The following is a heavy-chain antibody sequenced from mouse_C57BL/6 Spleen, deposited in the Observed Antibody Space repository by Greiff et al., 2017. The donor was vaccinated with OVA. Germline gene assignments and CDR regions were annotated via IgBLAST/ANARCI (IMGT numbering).Heavy chain of an antibody. CDR1: GYTFTDYY. CDR3: ARAPITTVVAPHWYFDV. D-gene: IGHD1-1*01. J-gene: IGHJ1*03. V-gene: IGHV1-19*01. CDR2: INPYNGGT. Sequence: VQLQQSGPVLVKPGASVKMSCKASGYTFTDYYMNWVKQSHGKSLEWIGVINPYNGGTSYNQKFKGKATLTVDKSSSTAYMELNSLTSEDSAVYYCARAPITTVVAPHWYFDVWGTGTTVTVSS.